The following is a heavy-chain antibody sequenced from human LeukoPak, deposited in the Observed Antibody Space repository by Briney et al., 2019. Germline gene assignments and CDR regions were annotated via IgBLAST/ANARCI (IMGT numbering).Heavy chain of an antibody. V-gene: IGHV3-48*01. D-gene: IGHD6-6*01. CDR3: ARRALGLRFSSSSYYYYMDV. CDR2: ISSSSSTI. J-gene: IGHJ6*03. CDR1: GFTFSSYS. Sequence: GGSLRLSCAASGFTFSSYSMNWVRQAPGKGLEWVSYISSSSSTIYYADSVKGRFTISRDNAKNSLYLQMNSLRAEDTAVYYCARRALGLRFSSSSYYYYMDVWGKGTTVTVSS.